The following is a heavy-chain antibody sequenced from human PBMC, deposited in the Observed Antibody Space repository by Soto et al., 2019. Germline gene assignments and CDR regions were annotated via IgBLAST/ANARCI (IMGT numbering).Heavy chain of an antibody. D-gene: IGHD3-10*01. J-gene: IGHJ6*03. CDR1: GFTFDDYA. CDR2: ISWNSGSI. Sequence: GGSLRLSCAASGFTFDDYAMHWVRQAPGKGLEWVSGISWNSGSIGYADSVKGRFTISRDNAKNSLYLQMNSLRAEDTALYYCAKDMIFYGFPGYYYYYMDFWGKGTTVTLFS. V-gene: IGHV3-9*01. CDR3: AKDMIFYGFPGYYYYYMDF.